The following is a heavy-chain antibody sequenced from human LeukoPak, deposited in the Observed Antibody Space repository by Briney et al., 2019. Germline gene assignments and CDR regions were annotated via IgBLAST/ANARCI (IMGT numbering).Heavy chain of an antibody. CDR3: AKGAQDYGDSTTDY. V-gene: IGHV3-23*01. CDR1: AFTFSSYA. Sequence: PGGSLRLSCAASAFTFSSYAMSWFRQAPGKGLEWVSVVSGSGGRTYYADSVKARFTISRDNSKNTLFLQMNSLRAEDTAVYYCAKGAQDYGDSTTDYWGQGTLVTVSS. J-gene: IGHJ4*02. CDR2: VSGSGGRT. D-gene: IGHD4-17*01.